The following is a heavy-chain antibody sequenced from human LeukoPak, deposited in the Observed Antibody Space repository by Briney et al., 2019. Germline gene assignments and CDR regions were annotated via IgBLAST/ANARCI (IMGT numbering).Heavy chain of an antibody. CDR1: GFTFSDHY. V-gene: IGHV3-72*01. D-gene: IGHD2-2*01. CDR2: SRDKAKSYST. J-gene: IGHJ4*02. CDR3: ARRSNTYYTFDY. Sequence: SGGSLRLSCAASGFTFSDHYMDWVRQAPGKGLEWLARSRDKAKSYSTEHAASVKGGFTISRDNSKNSLYLQMNSLKTEDTAVYYCARRSNTYYTFDYWGQGTLVTVSS.